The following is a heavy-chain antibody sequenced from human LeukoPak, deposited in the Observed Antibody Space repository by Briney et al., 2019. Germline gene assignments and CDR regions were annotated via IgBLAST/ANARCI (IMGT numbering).Heavy chain of an antibody. V-gene: IGHV3-23*01. CDR3: ARGTFSPDN. CDR1: GFTFSSYG. D-gene: IGHD2/OR15-2a*01. CDR2: LSSSGDTT. Sequence: GGSLRLSCAASGFTFSSYGMTWVRQAPGKGLEWVTSLSSSGDTTYYADSVKGRFTISRDNSKNTLFLQMNSLRAEDTAVYYCARGTFSPDNWGQGTLVTVAS. J-gene: IGHJ4*02.